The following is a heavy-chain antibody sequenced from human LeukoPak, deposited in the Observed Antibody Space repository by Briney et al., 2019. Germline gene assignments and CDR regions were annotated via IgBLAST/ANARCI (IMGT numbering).Heavy chain of an antibody. CDR3: ARANGGNSRYFDY. Sequence: SETLSLTCSVSGGSISSYFWSWIRRPPGKGLEWIGYVYYSGNTNYNPSLSGRVTISADRSKNHFSLRLKSVTAADTAAYYCARANGGNSRYFDYWGQGTLVTVSS. J-gene: IGHJ4*02. CDR2: VYYSGNT. V-gene: IGHV4-59*01. CDR1: GGSISSYF. D-gene: IGHD4-23*01.